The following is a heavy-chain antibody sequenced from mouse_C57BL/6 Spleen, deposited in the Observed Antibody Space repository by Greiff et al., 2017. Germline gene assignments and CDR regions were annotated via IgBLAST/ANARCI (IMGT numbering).Heavy chain of an antibody. J-gene: IGHJ2*01. D-gene: IGHD1-1*01. Sequence: EVQRVESGAELVRPGASVKLSCTASGFNIKDYYMHWVKQRPEQGLEWIGRIDPEDGDTEYAPKFPGKATMTADTSSNTDYLQLSSLTSEDTAVYYCTTRYYGSSYVDYWGQGTTLTVSS. CDR3: TTRYYGSSYVDY. CDR2: IDPEDGDT. V-gene: IGHV14-1*01. CDR1: GFNIKDYY.